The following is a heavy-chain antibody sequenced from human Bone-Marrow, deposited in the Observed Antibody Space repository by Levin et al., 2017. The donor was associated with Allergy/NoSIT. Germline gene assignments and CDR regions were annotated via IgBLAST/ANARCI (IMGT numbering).Heavy chain of an antibody. CDR2: VYYNGRT. V-gene: IGHV4-39*01. Sequence: PSETLSLTCTVSGGSIISDDYYWGWIRQPPGKGLQWIGSVYYNGRTYYNQSLKGRITMSVDTSKNQFSLELNSVTAEDAAVYYCARLAMGTSTSYPGFWGQGALVTVSS. CDR3: ARLAMGTSTSYPGF. J-gene: IGHJ4*02. D-gene: IGHD3-9*01. CDR1: GGSIISDDYY.